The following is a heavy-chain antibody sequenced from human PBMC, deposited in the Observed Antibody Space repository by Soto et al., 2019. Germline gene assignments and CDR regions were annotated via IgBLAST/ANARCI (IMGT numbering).Heavy chain of an antibody. V-gene: IGHV3-13*01. Sequence: GGSLRLSCAGSGFTFSSYDMHWVRQATGKGLEWVSAIGTAGDTYYPGSVKGRFTISRENAKNSLYLQMNSLRAEDTAVYYCARDGRSPMVRGDRLFYSGMDVWGQGTTVTVSS. D-gene: IGHD3-10*01. CDR2: IGTAGDT. CDR1: GFTFSSYD. CDR3: ARDGRSPMVRGDRLFYSGMDV. J-gene: IGHJ6*02.